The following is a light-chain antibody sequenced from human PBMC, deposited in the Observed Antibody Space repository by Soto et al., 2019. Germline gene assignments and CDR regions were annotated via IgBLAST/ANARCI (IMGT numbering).Light chain of an antibody. CDR3: QQNYGSSWT. CDR1: QSINIW. J-gene: IGKJ1*01. V-gene: IGKV1-5*03. CDR2: KAS. Sequence: DIQMTQSPSTLSASVGDRVTITCRASQSINIWLAWYQQKSGKAPNLLIYKASTLESGVPSRFSGSGSGTDFTPTISSLQPDDFATYYCQQNYGSSWTFGQGTKVEIK.